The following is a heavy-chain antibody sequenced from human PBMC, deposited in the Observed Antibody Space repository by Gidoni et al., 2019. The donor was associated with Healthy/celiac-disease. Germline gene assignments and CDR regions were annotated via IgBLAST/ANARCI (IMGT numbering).Heavy chain of an antibody. J-gene: IGHJ5*02. Sequence: QVQLQQCGAGLLKPSETLSLTCAVYGGSFSGYYWSWIRQPPGKGLEWIGEINHSGSTNYNPSLKSRVTISVDTSKNQFSLKLSSVTAADTAVYYCARLVSVLLWFGESNNWFDPWGQGTLVTVSS. D-gene: IGHD3-10*01. CDR1: GGSFSGYY. CDR3: ARLVSVLLWFGESNNWFDP. V-gene: IGHV4-34*01. CDR2: INHSGST.